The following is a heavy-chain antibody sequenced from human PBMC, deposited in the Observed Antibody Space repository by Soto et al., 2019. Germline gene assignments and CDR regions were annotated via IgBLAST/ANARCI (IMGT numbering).Heavy chain of an antibody. CDR1: VGSISIGDYC. V-gene: IGHV4-30-4*01. CDR3: ARALGYYYDSSGRGFDWFDP. D-gene: IGHD3-22*01. CDR2: IYYSGST. J-gene: IGHJ5*02. Sequence: KTSETLCLICTISVGSISIGDYCRSWIRQPPGKGLEWIGYIYYSGSTYYNPSLKSRVTISVDTSKNQFSLKLSSVTAADTAVYYGARALGYYYDSSGRGFDWFDPWGQGTLVTVSS.